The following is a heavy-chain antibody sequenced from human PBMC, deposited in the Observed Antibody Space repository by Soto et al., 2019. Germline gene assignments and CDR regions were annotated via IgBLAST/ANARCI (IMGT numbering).Heavy chain of an antibody. CDR2: IYCNDDK. J-gene: IGHJ5*02. CDR1: GFSLRTSGVG. V-gene: IGHV2-5*01. Sequence: SVPALVNPTQTLTLTCIFSGFSLRTSGVGVRWIRQPPGKALEWLVFIYCNDDKRYSPSLKSRLTITKDTSKKQVVLTMTNMEPVDTATYYCAKSGSSGWYGGFDPWGEGTLVTVSS. D-gene: IGHD6-19*01. CDR3: AKSGSSGWYGGFDP.